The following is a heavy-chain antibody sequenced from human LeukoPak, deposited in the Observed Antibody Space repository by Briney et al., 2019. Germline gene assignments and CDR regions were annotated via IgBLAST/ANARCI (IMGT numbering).Heavy chain of an antibody. V-gene: IGHV3-23*01. D-gene: IGHD2-15*01. CDR1: GFTFSNYA. CDR3: AKYRSGGGGYYSGLEH. J-gene: IGHJ1*01. CDR2: TSGSGDIR. Sequence: PGGSLRLSCAASGFTFSNYAMTWVRQAPGKGLEWVSRTSGSGDIRLYADSVKGRFTISRSNSENTLYLHMNSLRAEDTAVYYCAKYRSGGGGYYSGLEHWGQGTMVAVSS.